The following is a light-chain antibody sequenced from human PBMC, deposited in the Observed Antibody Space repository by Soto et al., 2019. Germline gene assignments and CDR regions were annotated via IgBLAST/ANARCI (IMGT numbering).Light chain of an antibody. J-gene: IGKJ4*01. Sequence: ELVMTQSPAILSVSPGERATLSCWASQSVSSSLAWYQQKPGQAPRLLIYGASTRATGIPARFSGSGSGTVFTFNISSLQSEDLAVYFCQQYNKWPLSFGGGTKVDIK. CDR3: QQYNKWPLS. CDR1: QSVSSS. V-gene: IGKV3-15*01. CDR2: GAS.